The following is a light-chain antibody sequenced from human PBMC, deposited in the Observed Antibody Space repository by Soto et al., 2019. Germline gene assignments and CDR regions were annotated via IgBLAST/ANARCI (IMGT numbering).Light chain of an antibody. CDR2: GAS. V-gene: IGKV3-20*01. CDR1: QSVSSSY. Sequence: EILLTQSPGTMSLSPGERATLSCRASQSVSSSYLAWYQQKPGQAPRLLIYGASSRATGIPDRFSGSGSGTDFTLTISRLEPEDFAVYYCQHYGSSPWTFGQGTKVDI. J-gene: IGKJ1*01. CDR3: QHYGSSPWT.